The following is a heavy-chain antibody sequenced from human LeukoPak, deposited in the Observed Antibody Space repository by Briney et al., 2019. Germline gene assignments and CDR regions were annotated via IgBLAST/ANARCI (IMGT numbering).Heavy chain of an antibody. CDR2: IYNGVNT. D-gene: IGHD1-26*01. V-gene: IGHV4-61*01. Sequence: KPSETLSLTCIVSGASVSSASYWSWIRQPPGKGVEWIAHIYNGVNTNYNPSLKSRVTISVDTSKNQFSLRLNSVTAADTAVYYCARSRAFNSGAFDPWGQGSLVTVSS. J-gene: IGHJ5*02. CDR3: ARSRAFNSGAFDP. CDR1: GASVSSASY.